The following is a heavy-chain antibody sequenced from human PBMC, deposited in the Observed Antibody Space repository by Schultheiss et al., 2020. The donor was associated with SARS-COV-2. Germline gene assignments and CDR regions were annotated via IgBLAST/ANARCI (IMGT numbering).Heavy chain of an antibody. CDR1: GFTFSSYG. CDR3: AKDGELLAFDI. J-gene: IGHJ3*02. D-gene: IGHD1-26*01. CDR2: ISYDGSNK. V-gene: IGHV3-30*18. Sequence: GGSLRLSCAASGFTFSSYGMHWVRQAPGKGLEWVAVISYDGSNKYYADSVKGRFTISRDNSKNTLYLQMNSLRAEDTAVYYCAKDGELLAFDIWGQGTMVTVSS.